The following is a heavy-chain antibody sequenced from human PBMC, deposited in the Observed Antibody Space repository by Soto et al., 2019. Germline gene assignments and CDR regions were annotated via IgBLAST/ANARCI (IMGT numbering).Heavy chain of an antibody. J-gene: IGHJ4*02. CDR1: GGTFSSYT. D-gene: IGHD2-8*01. CDR3: ASMYGGSPRYFDY. V-gene: IGHV1-69*02. Sequence: QVQLVQSGAEVKKPGSSVKVSCKASGGTFSSYTISWVRQAPGQGLEWMGRIIPILGIANYAQKFQGRVTITADKSTSTASMELSSLRSEDTAVYYCASMYGGSPRYFDYWGQGTLVTVSS. CDR2: IIPILGIA.